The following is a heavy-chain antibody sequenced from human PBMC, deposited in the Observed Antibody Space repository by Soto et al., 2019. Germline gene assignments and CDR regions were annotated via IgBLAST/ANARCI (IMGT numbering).Heavy chain of an antibody. D-gene: IGHD2-8*01. J-gene: IGHJ4*02. CDR2: IDWDGDR. CDR3: ARSQGGMLYNSYFDF. Sequence: SGPTLVNPTQTLTPTCTFSGFTLGTTGLSVNWIRQAPGKALEWLAVIDWDGDRFYSASPKTRLSISKDTSKNEVVLTMTNMDPVDTATYFCARSQGGMLYNSYFDFWGQGTLVTVSS. V-gene: IGHV2-70*13. CDR1: GFTLGTTGLS.